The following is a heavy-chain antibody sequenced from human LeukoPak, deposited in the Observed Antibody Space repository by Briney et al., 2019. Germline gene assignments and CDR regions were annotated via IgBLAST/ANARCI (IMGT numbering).Heavy chain of an antibody. CDR3: ARLWFGELSQIYYFDY. Sequence: SETLSLTCTVSGGSISSSSYYWGWIRQPPGKGLEWIGNIDYSGNTYYNPSLKSRVTVSVGTSKNQFSLKVSSVTAADTAVYYCARLWFGELSQIYYFDYWGQGTLVTVSS. D-gene: IGHD3-10*01. CDR1: GGSISSSSYY. V-gene: IGHV4-39*01. CDR2: IDYSGNT. J-gene: IGHJ4*02.